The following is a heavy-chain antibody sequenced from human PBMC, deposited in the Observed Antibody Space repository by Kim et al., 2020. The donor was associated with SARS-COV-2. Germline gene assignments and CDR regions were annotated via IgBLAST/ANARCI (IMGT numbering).Heavy chain of an antibody. Sequence: DSVKGRFTISRDNSKNTLYLQMNSLRAEDTAVYYCARDRVVVAATPGMDVWGQGTTVTVSS. J-gene: IGHJ6*02. CDR3: ARDRVVVAATPGMDV. V-gene: IGHV3-30*07. D-gene: IGHD2-15*01.